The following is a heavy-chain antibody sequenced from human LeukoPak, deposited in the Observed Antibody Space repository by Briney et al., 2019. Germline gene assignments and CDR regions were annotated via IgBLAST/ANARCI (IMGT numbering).Heavy chain of an antibody. V-gene: IGHV3-7*01. CDR2: IKQDGSEK. CDR1: GFTFSSYW. J-gene: IGHJ4*01. D-gene: IGHD2-2*01. Sequence: GGSLRLSCAASGFTFSSYWMSWVRQAPGKGLEWVANIKQDGSEKYYVDSVKGRFTISRDNAKNSLYLRMNSLRAEDTAVYYCARDSGGVIVVVPAAFDYWGQGTLVTVSS. CDR3: ARDSGGVIVVVPAAFDY.